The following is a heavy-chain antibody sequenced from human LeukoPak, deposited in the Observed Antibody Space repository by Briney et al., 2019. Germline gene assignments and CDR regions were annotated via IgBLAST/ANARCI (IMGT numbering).Heavy chain of an antibody. D-gene: IGHD6-13*01. CDR2: IYYSGST. V-gene: IGHV4-59*12. CDR3: AQTKQKRLDY. CDR1: GGSISSYQ. J-gene: IGHJ4*02. Sequence: SETLSLTCTISGGSISSYQWSWIRQPPGKGLEWIGYIYYSGSTNYNPSLKSRVTISVDTSKNQFSLKLSSVTAADTAVYYCAQTKQKRLDYWGQGTLVTVSS.